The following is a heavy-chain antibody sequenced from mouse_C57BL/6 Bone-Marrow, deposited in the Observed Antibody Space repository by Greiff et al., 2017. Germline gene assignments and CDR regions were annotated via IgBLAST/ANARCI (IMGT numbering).Heavy chain of an antibody. V-gene: IGHV5-6*01. Sequence: EVQGVESGGDLVKPGGSLKLSCAASGFTFSSYGMSWVRQTPDKRLEWVATISSGGSYTYYPDSVKGRFTISRDNAKNTLYLQMSSLKSEDTAMYYGARQSEAMDYWGQGTSVTVSS. CDR3: ARQSEAMDY. J-gene: IGHJ4*01. CDR2: ISSGGSYT. CDR1: GFTFSSYG.